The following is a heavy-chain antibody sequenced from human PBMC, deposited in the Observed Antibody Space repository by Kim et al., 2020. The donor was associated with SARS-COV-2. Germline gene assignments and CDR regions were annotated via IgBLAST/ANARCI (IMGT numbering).Heavy chain of an antibody. Sequence: SETLSLTCTVSGGSISSYYWSWIRQPPGKGLEWIGYIYYSGSTNYNPSLKSRVTISVDTSKNQFSLKLSSVTAADTAVYYCARLTGDFHFDYWGQGTLVT. V-gene: IGHV4-59*08. CDR2: IYYSGST. D-gene: IGHD7-27*01. CDR3: ARLTGDFHFDY. CDR1: GGSISSYY. J-gene: IGHJ4*02.